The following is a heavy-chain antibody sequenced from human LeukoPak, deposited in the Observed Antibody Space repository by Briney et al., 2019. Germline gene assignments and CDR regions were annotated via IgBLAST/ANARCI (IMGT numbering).Heavy chain of an antibody. V-gene: IGHV3-30-3*01. CDR3: ARDPYWYENWFDP. CDR1: GFTFSSYA. J-gene: IGHJ5*02. Sequence: PGRSLRLSCAASGFTFSSYAMHWVRQAPGKGLEWVAVISYDGSNKYYADSVKGRFTISRDNSKNTLYLQMNSLRAEDTAVYYCARDPYWYENWFDPWGQGTLVTVSS. CDR2: ISYDGSNK. D-gene: IGHD1-1*01.